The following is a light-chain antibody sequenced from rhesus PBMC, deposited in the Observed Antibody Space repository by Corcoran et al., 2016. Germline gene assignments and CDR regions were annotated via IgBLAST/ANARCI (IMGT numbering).Light chain of an antibody. V-gene: IGKV1-74*01. CDR2: NAS. Sequence: DIQMTQSPSSLSASVGDRVTITCRANENVNNYLNCYQQKPGKAPNLLIYNASTLQRGGPSRISVNGSGTNYTFTISSLQPEDVATYYCQHGYGIPFTFCPGTKLDIK. J-gene: IGKJ3*01. CDR3: QHGYGIPFT. CDR1: ENVNNY.